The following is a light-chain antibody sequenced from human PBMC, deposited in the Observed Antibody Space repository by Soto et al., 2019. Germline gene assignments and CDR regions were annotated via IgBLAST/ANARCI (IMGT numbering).Light chain of an antibody. CDR3: QQYGSSPPRYT. V-gene: IGKV3-20*01. CDR2: GAS. CDR1: QSVSSSY. Sequence: EIVLTQSPGTLSLSPGERATLSCRASQSVSSSYLASYQQKPGQAPRLLIYGASSRATSIPDRFSGSGSGADFTVTISRLEPEDFAVYYCQQYGSSPPRYTFGQGTKLEIK. J-gene: IGKJ2*01.